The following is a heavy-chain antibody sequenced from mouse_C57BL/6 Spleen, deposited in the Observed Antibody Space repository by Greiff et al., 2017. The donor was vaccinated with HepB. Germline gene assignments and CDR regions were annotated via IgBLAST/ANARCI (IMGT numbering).Heavy chain of an antibody. CDR2: IHPNSGST. J-gene: IGHJ4*01. D-gene: IGHD2-5*01. V-gene: IGHV1-64*01. CDR3: ASGGGSNYDAMDY. CDR1: GYTFTSYW. Sequence: VQLQQPGAELVKPGASVKLSCKASGYTFTSYWMHWVKQRPGQGLEWIGMIHPNSGSTNYNEKFKSKATLTVDKSSSTAYMQLSSLTSEDSAVYYCASGGGSNYDAMDYWGQGTSVTVSS.